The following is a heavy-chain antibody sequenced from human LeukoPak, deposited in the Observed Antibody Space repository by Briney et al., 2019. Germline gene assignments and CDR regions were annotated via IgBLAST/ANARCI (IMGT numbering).Heavy chain of an antibody. J-gene: IGHJ4*02. D-gene: IGHD1-26*01. V-gene: IGHV3-21*01. CDR3: AREVGAKGDY. CDR1: GFTFSSYS. CDR2: ISSSRSYI. Sequence: GGSLRLSCAASGFTFSSYSMNWVRQAPGKGLEWVSFISSSRSYIYYADSVRGRFTISRDNAKNSLYLQMNSLRAEDTAVYYCAREVGAKGDYWGQGTLVTVSS.